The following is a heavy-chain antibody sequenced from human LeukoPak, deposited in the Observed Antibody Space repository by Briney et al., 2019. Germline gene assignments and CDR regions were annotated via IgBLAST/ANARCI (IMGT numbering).Heavy chain of an antibody. Sequence: SGTLSLTCAVSGGSINSYYWSWIRQPPGKGLEWIGYIYYSGSTNYNPSLKSRVTISRDTSKNQSSLKLRSVTAADTAVYYCTSGGMVSGDYWGHGTLVTVSS. J-gene: IGHJ4*01. D-gene: IGHD2-8*01. CDR1: GGSINSYY. CDR2: IYYSGST. CDR3: TSGGMVSGDY. V-gene: IGHV4-59*01.